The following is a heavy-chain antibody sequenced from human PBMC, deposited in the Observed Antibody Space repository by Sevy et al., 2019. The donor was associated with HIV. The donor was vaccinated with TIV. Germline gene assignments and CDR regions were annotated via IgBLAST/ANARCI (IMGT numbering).Heavy chain of an antibody. D-gene: IGHD3-10*01. V-gene: IGHV3-11*06. J-gene: IGHJ5*01. Sequence: GGSLRLSCEVSGFIFSDFYMSWIRQAPGKGLEWISFISSRSTYTNYTNSVKGRFTISRDNAKNSLYLQMDSLRVEDTAVYYCAREIREFLSPTSFDLWGQGTWSPSPQ. CDR3: AREIREFLSPTSFDL. CDR1: GFIFSDFY. CDR2: ISSRSTYT.